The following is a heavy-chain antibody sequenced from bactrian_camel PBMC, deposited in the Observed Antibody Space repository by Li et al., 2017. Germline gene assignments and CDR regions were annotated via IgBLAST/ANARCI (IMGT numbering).Heavy chain of an antibody. CDR2: IRRDGGET. CDR1: GHSRGSNC. Sequence: HVQLVESGGGSVQAGGSLRLSCKVSGHSRGSNCVGWYRLPPGRAPAEREGIAAIRRDGGETWYAASVKGRFTISQDIAKSTIYLQMNSLKPEDTGMYYCVGDALPCEGWGGDIWLPTYWAQGTQVTVS. D-gene: IGHD5*01. V-gene: IGHV3S45*01. J-gene: IGHJ4*01. CDR3: VGDALPCEGWGGDIWLPTY.